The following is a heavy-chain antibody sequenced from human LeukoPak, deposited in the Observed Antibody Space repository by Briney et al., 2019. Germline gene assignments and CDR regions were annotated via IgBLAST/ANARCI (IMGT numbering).Heavy chain of an antibody. D-gene: IGHD2-2*01. J-gene: IGHJ3*02. CDR3: SRLEDTSPIEVALDI. V-gene: IGHV3-73*01. CDR1: GFTFSGSV. Sequence: GGSLRLSCAASGFTFSGSVMHWVRQAAGKGLEWVGRIRSKRNNYATAYAPSVKGRFTISRDDSKNTVYLHMDSPKTEDTALYYCSRLEDTSPIEVALDIWGQGTVVTVSS. CDR2: IRSKRNNYAT.